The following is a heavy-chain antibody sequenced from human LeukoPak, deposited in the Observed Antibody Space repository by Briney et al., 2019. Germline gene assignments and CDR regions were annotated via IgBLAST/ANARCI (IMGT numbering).Heavy chain of an antibody. Sequence: PGGSLRLSCAVSGFTFSSYWMHWVRQAPGKGLVWVSRINSDGSSTSYADSVKGRSTISRDNAKNTLYLQMNSLRAEDTAVYYCARDVVRFGEPTYDYWGQGTLVTVAS. V-gene: IGHV3-74*01. CDR2: INSDGSST. CDR3: ARDVVRFGEPTYDY. CDR1: GFTFSSYW. J-gene: IGHJ4*02. D-gene: IGHD3-10*01.